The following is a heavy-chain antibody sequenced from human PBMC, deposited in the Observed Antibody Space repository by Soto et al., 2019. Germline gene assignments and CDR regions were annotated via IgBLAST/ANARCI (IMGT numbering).Heavy chain of an antibody. CDR3: AKRRADGYNFDY. J-gene: IGHJ4*02. Sequence: PGGFLRLSCAASGFTFSSYAMSWVRQAPGKGLEWVSAISGSGGSTYYADSVKGRFTISRDNSKNTLYLQMNSLRAEDTAVYYCAKRRADGYNFDYWGQGTLVTVSS. CDR2: ISGSGGST. CDR1: GFTFSSYA. D-gene: IGHD5-12*01. V-gene: IGHV3-23*01.